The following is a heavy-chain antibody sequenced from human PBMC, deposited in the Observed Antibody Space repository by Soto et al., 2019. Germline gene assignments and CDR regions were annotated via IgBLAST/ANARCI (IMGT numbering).Heavy chain of an antibody. CDR1: GYTFTSYG. D-gene: IGHD6-13*01. J-gene: IGHJ4*02. CDR2: ISAYNGNT. Sequence: SVKVSFKASGYTFTSYGISWVRQAPGQGLEWMGWISAYNGNTNYAQKLQGRVTMTTDTSTSTAYMELRSLRSDDTAVYYCATQARGQQLATDWGQGTLVTVSS. CDR3: ATQARGQQLATD. V-gene: IGHV1-18*01.